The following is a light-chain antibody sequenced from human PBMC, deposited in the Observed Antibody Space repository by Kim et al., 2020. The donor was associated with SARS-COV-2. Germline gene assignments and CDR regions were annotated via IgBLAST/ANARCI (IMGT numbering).Light chain of an antibody. J-gene: IGKJ4*01. CDR2: EAS. CDR1: QSIVSN. V-gene: IGKV1-5*03. Sequence: DIQMTQSPSTLSASIGDRVTITCRASQSIVSNLAWYQQKPGKGPKLLIYEASNLQSGVPSRFSGAQSGTEFTLTISSLQPDDFATYYCQHYFSYPLTFGGGTKLEIK. CDR3: QHYFSYPLT.